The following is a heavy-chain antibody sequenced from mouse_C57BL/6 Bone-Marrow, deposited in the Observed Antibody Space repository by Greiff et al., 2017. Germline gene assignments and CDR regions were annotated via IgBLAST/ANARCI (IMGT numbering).Heavy chain of an antibody. CDR1: GYTFTSYW. D-gene: IGHD2-3*01. Sequence: VQLQQPGAELVKPGASVKMSCKASGYTFTSYWITWVKQRPGQGLEWIGDIYPGSGSTNYNEKFKGKATLPADKSSSTAYMELRSLTSEDSAVYFCARSFDGYYDAMDYWGQGTSVTVSS. V-gene: IGHV1-55*01. CDR3: ARSFDGYYDAMDY. CDR2: IYPGSGST. J-gene: IGHJ4*01.